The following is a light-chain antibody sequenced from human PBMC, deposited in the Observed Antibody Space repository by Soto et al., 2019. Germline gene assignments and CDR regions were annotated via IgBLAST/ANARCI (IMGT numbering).Light chain of an antibody. CDR2: YDS. J-gene: IGLJ1*01. CDR3: QVWDTSSDQV. Sequence: SYELTQPPSVSVAPGKTARITCGGNNIGSKNVHWYQQKPGQAPVLVIYYDSDRPSGIPERFSGSNSGNTATLTISRVEAGDEADYYCQVWDTSSDQVFGTGTKVTVL. V-gene: IGLV3-21*04. CDR1: NIGSKN.